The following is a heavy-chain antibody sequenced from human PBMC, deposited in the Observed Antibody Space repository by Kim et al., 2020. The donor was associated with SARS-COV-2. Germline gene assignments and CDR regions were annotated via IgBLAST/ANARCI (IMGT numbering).Heavy chain of an antibody. Sequence: SLKCRVTISVDTSKTQFSLRLSSVTAADTAVYYCARHWAQLVQPGYWVDPWGQGTLVTVSS. CDR3: ARHWAQLVQPGYWVDP. J-gene: IGHJ5*02. V-gene: IGHV4-39*01. D-gene: IGHD6-6*01.